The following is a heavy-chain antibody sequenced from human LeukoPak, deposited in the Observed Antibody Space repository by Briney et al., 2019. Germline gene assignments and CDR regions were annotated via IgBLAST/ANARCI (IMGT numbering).Heavy chain of an antibody. CDR3: ARGEVAAAGPWGRYNWFDP. CDR2: IIPIFGTA. V-gene: IGHV1-69*13. J-gene: IGHJ5*02. CDR1: GGTFSSYA. Sequence: ASVKVSCKASGGTFSSYAISWVRQAPGQGLEWMGGIIPIFGTANYAQKFQGRVTITADESTSTAYMELSSLRSEDTAVYYCARGEVAAAGPWGRYNWFDPWGQGTLVTVSS. D-gene: IGHD6-13*01.